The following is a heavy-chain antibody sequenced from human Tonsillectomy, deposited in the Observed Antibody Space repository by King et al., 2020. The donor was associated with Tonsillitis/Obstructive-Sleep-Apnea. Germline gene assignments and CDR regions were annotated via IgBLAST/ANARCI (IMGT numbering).Heavy chain of an antibody. CDR2: ISVRGVST. J-gene: IGHJ5*02. Sequence: VQLVESGGGLVQPGGSLRLSCAASGLTFSSYAMSWVRRAPGKGLEWVSAISVRGVSTYHADPVKGRFTISRDNSKNTLYLQMNSLRAGDTAVYYCAKGCSTSCYYWFDPWGQGTLVTVSS. CDR1: GLTFSSYA. V-gene: IGHV3-23*04. CDR3: AKGCSTSCYYWFDP. D-gene: IGHD2-2*01.